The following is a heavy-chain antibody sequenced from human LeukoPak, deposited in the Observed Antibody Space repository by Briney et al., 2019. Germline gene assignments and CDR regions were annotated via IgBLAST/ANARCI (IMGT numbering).Heavy chain of an antibody. V-gene: IGHV3-11*01. Sequence: GGSLRLSCAVSGFTFSDYYMSWIRQAPGEGLEWVSYISSGGSTIYYADSVKGRFTISRDNAKNSLYLQMNSLRAEDTAVYYCARGGCSGGSCYPYIDYWGQGTLVTVSS. CDR3: ARGGCSGGSCYPYIDY. CDR2: ISSGGSTI. J-gene: IGHJ4*02. CDR1: GFTFSDYY. D-gene: IGHD2-15*01.